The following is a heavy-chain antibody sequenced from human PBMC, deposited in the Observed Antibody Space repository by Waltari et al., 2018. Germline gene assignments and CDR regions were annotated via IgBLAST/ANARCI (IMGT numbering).Heavy chain of an antibody. CDR1: GYIFPSYW. D-gene: IGHD3-10*01. CDR2: IDPSDSET. V-gene: IGHV5-10-1*03. Sequence: EINLLHSGAEVTQSGESMRIPCRGSGYIFPSYWINWVRQMPGKGLEWMGRIDPSDSETIYSPSFQDHVIISSDKSISTAYLQWSRLEASDTAIYYCARGVGSSGDFWGQGTLVTVSS. J-gene: IGHJ4*02. CDR3: ARGVGSSGDF.